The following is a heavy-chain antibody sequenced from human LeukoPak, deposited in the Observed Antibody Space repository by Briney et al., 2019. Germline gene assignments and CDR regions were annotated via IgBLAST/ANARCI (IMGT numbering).Heavy chain of an antibody. J-gene: IGHJ4*02. CDR1: GFTFSSYA. Sequence: GGSLRLSCAASGFTFSSYAMSWVRQAPGKGLEWVSSISSSSSYIYYADSVKGRFTISRDNARNSLYLQMNSLRAEDTAVYYCASPGNFFDYWGQGTLVTVSS. V-gene: IGHV3-21*01. CDR2: ISSSSSYI. CDR3: ASPGNFFDY. D-gene: IGHD6-13*01.